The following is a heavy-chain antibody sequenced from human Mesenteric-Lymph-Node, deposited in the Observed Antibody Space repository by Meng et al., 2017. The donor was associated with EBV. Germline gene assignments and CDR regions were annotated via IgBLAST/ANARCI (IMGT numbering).Heavy chain of an antibody. V-gene: IGHV1-18*01. CDR2: ISAYSGDK. CDR3: VRDDYYYGSGTYYTFFEY. J-gene: IGHJ4*02. CDR1: GYTFSNYG. D-gene: IGHD3-10*01. Sequence: QILLVESAAEVKKPGASVKVSCKASGYTFSNYGFSWVRQAPGQGLEWMGWISAYSGDKKSTQKFQGKLTMTTDTSTSTAYMELKSLTSDDTAVYYCVRDDYYYGSGTYYTFFEYWGQGTLVTVSS.